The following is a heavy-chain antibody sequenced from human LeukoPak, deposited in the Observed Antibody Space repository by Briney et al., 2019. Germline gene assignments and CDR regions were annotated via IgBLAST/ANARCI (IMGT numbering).Heavy chain of an antibody. CDR2: INHSGST. V-gene: IGHV4-34*01. D-gene: IGHD3-3*02. Sequence: PSETLSLTCAVYGGSFSGYYWSWIRQPPGKGLEWIGEINHSGSTNYNPSLKSRVTTSVDTSKNQFSLKLSSVTTADTAVYYCARGSLDHDAFDIWGQGTMVTVSS. J-gene: IGHJ3*02. CDR1: GGSFSGYY. CDR3: ARGSLDHDAFDI.